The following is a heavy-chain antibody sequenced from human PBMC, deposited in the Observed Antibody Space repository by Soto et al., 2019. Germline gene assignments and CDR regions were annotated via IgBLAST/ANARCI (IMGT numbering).Heavy chain of an antibody. CDR1: GGSISSSSYY. Sequence: PSETLSLTCTVSGGSISSSSYYWGWIRQPPGKGLEWIGSIYYSGSTYYNPSLKSRVTISVDTSKNQFSLKLSSVTAADTAVYYCARHRQQLGGRSRWFDPWGQGTLVT. CDR3: ARHRQQLGGRSRWFDP. V-gene: IGHV4-39*01. J-gene: IGHJ5*02. D-gene: IGHD6-13*01. CDR2: IYYSGST.